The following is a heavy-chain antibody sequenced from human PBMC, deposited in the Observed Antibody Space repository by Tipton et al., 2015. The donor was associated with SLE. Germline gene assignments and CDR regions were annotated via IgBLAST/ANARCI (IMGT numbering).Heavy chain of an antibody. CDR1: GGSISSSNYF. CDR2: VSYSGNT. D-gene: IGHD1-26*01. Sequence: TLSLTCTVSGGSISSSNYFSWGWIRQPPGQGLEWIGFVSYSGNTHYNPSLQSRLTISVDTSKNQFSLKLSSVTAADTAVYYCARSLSRKWTLDRWGQGTLVTVSS. CDR3: ARSLSRKWTLDR. V-gene: IGHV4-61*05. J-gene: IGHJ5*02.